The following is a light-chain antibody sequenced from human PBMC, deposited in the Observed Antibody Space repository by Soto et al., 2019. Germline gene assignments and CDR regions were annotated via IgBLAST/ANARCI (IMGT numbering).Light chain of an antibody. J-gene: IGLJ1*01. V-gene: IGLV1-44*01. CDR3: ASWDGSLNAYV. CDR2: SNS. Sequence: QSVLTQPPSASGTPGQSGTSSCSGSSSNIGSNIVHWYQQLPGTAPKLLIYSNSQRPSGVPDRISGSKYGTSASLAIRGIQSEDEGDYYCASWDGSLNAYVFGTATKVTVL. CDR1: SSNIGSNI.